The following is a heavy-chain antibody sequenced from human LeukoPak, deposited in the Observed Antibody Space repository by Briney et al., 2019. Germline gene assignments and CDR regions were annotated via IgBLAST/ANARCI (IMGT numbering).Heavy chain of an antibody. CDR2: MNPNSANT. J-gene: IGHJ4*02. D-gene: IGHD1-14*01. Sequence: ALVKVSCKASGYTFTSYDINWVRQATGQGLEWMGWMNPNSANTGYAQKFQGRVTVGRDTSKSTAYMELSSLRSGDTAVYYCARTLPGGVVDYWGQGTLVTVSS. CDR1: GYTFTSYD. CDR3: ARTLPGGVVDY. V-gene: IGHV1-8*03.